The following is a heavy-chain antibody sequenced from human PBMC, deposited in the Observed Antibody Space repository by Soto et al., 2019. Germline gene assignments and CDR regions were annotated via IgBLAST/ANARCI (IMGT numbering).Heavy chain of an antibody. CDR1: GGSIIDGQTY. CDR3: ARDAPGVAPY. V-gene: IGHV4-31*03. Sequence: QVQLQESGPGLVKPSQTLSLTCTVSGGSIIDGQTYLHWLRQHPERVLEWMGYINYRGTTNYSPALKSRILISTDTSKNQFSLRLSSVTAADTAVYYCARDAPGVAPYWGQGTLVTVSS. CDR2: INYRGTT. D-gene: IGHD2-15*01. J-gene: IGHJ4*02.